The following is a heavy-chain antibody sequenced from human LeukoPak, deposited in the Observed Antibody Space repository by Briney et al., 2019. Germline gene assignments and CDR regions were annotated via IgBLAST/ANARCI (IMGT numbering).Heavy chain of an antibody. V-gene: IGHV3-7*01. CDR2: IKQDGSEK. D-gene: IGHD3-3*01. J-gene: IGHJ3*02. CDR3: ASPEWLPDSIDI. Sequence: GGSLRLSCAGSGFTFSNYWMTWVRQALGKGLEWVASIKQDGSEKYYVDSVKGRFTISRDNARNSLYLQMNSLKAEDTAVYYCASPEWLPDSIDIWGQGTMVTVSS. CDR1: GFTFSNYW.